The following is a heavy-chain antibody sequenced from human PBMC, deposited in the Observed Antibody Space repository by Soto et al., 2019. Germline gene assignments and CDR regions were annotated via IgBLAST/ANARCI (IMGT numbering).Heavy chain of an antibody. CDR1: GGTVSSYA. D-gene: IGHD3-16*01. Sequence: QVQLVQSGAEVKKPGSSVKVSCKASGGTVSSYAISWVRQAPGQGLEWMGGIIPIFGTADYAQKFQGRVTITADESTSTAYMELSSLRSEDTAVYYCARSGARPGGYYYGMNVWGQGTTVTVSS. V-gene: IGHV1-69*12. CDR3: ARSGARPGGYYYGMNV. J-gene: IGHJ6*02. CDR2: IIPIFGTA.